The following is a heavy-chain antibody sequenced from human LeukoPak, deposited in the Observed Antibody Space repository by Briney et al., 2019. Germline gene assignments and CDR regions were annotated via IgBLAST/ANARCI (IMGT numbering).Heavy chain of an antibody. J-gene: IGHJ6*03. CDR1: GFTFSSYG. D-gene: IGHD3-16*02. V-gene: IGHV3-30*18. CDR2: ISYDGSNK. Sequence: GGSLRLSCAASGFTFSSYGIHWVRQAPGKGLEWVAVISYDGSNKYYADSVKGRFTISRDNSKNTLYLQMNSLRAEDTAVYYCAKATGSLSRYTPGGLMDVWGKGTTVTVSS. CDR3: AKATGSLSRYTPGGLMDV.